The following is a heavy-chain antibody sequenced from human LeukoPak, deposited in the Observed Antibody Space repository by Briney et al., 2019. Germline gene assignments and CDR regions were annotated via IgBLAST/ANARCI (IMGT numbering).Heavy chain of an antibody. J-gene: IGHJ5*02. Sequence: GASVKVSCKASGYTFTSYGISWVRQAPGQGLEWMGWISAYNGNTNYAQKLQGRVTMTTDTSTSTAYMELRSLRFDDTAVYYCARDHGQQLVRGWFDPWGQGTLVTVSS. CDR2: ISAYNGNT. CDR1: GYTFTSYG. CDR3: ARDHGQQLVRGWFDP. V-gene: IGHV1-18*01. D-gene: IGHD6-13*01.